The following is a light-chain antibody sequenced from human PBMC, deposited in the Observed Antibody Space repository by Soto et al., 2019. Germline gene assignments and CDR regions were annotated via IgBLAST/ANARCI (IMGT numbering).Light chain of an antibody. J-gene: IGLJ1*01. V-gene: IGLV3-25*03. CDR3: QSADISGTYV. Sequence: SYELTQPPSVSVSPGQTARITCSGDALPKQYAYWYQQKPGQAPVLVIYKDSERPSGIPERFSGSSSGTTVTLTISGVQAEDEDDYYCQSADISGTYVFGTGTKLTVL. CDR2: KDS. CDR1: ALPKQY.